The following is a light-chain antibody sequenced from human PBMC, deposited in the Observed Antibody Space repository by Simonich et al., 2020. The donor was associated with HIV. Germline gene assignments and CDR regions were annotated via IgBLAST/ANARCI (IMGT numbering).Light chain of an antibody. CDR1: SSDVGGYHY. V-gene: IGLV2-14*01. Sequence: QSALTQPASVSGSPGQSITISCTGTSSDVGGYHYVSWYQQHPGKAPKVMLYDVSKRPSGVSNRFSGSKSCNTASLTISGLQAEDEADYYCSSYTSSSTYVFGGGTKLTVL. CDR2: DVS. CDR3: SSYTSSSTYV. J-gene: IGLJ3*02.